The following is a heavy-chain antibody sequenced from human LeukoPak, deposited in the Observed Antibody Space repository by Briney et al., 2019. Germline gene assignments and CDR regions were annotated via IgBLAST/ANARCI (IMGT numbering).Heavy chain of an antibody. V-gene: IGHV3-64*01. CDR3: ARVLRDISGYYDY. J-gene: IGHJ4*02. CDR2: ISINGDNT. D-gene: IGHD3-22*01. CDR1: GFTFSNYA. Sequence: GGSLRLSCAASGFTFSNYALHWVRQAPGKGLEYVSAISINGDNTYYANSVKGRFTISRDNSKNTLYLQVGTLRAEDMAVYYCARVLRDISGYYDYWGQGTLVTVSS.